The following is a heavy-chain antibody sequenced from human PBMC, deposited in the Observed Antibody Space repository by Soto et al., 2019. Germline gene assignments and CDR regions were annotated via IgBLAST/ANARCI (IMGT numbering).Heavy chain of an antibody. J-gene: IGHJ5*02. CDR2: IYYSGST. D-gene: IGHD1-1*01. V-gene: IGHV4-59*01. CDR1: GGSISSYY. Sequence: SETLSLTCTVSGGSISSYYWSWIRQPPGKGLEWIGYIYYSGSTNYNPSLKSRVTILVDTSKNQFSLKLNSVTAADTAVYYCARSRWVHWLDPWGQGTLVTVSS. CDR3: ARSRWVHWLDP.